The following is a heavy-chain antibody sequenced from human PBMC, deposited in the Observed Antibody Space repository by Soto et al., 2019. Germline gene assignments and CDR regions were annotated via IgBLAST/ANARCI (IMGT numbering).Heavy chain of an antibody. J-gene: IGHJ4*02. Sequence: ASVKVSCKASGYTLKGYYMHWGRQAPGQGLEWMGWVNPDSGATNYTQKFPGRVTMTRDTSITTAYMELSRLTSDDTAVYYCARGTPSYDFWSGYEFDNWGQGTLVNVYS. CDR3: ARGTPSYDFWSGYEFDN. V-gene: IGHV1-2*02. D-gene: IGHD3-3*01. CDR1: GYTLKGYY. CDR2: VNPDSGAT.